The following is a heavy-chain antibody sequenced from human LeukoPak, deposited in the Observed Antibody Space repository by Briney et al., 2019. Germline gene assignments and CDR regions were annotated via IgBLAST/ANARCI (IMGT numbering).Heavy chain of an antibody. CDR2: IYYSGST. CDR1: GGSISSSSYY. Sequence: PSETLSLTCTVSGGSISSSSYYWGWIRQPPGKGLEWIGYIYYSGSTNYNPSLKSRVTISVDTSKNQFSLKLSSVTAADTAVYYCTRGPLPDFPSPIDYWGQGTLVTVSS. D-gene: IGHD3/OR15-3a*01. V-gene: IGHV4-61*05. J-gene: IGHJ4*02. CDR3: TRGPLPDFPSPIDY.